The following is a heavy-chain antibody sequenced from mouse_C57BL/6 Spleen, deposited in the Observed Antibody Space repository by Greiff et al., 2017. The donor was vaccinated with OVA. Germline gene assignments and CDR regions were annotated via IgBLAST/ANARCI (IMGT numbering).Heavy chain of an antibody. V-gene: IGHV1-69*01. CDR1: GYTFTSYW. CDR3: ARRMGSSGYFDY. D-gene: IGHD3-2*02. J-gene: IGHJ2*01. Sequence: VQLQQPGAELVMPGASVKLSCKASGYTFTSYWMHWVKQRPGQGLEWIGEIDPSDSYTNYNQKFKGKSTLTVDKSSSTAYMQLSSLTSEDSAVYYCARRMGSSGYFDYWGQGTTLTVSS. CDR2: IDPSDSYT.